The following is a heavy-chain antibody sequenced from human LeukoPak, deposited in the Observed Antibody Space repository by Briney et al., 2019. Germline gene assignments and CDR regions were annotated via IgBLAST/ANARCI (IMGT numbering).Heavy chain of an antibody. CDR1: GFTLNNYW. V-gene: IGHV3-74*01. J-gene: IGHJ4*02. Sequence: SGGSLRLSCAASGFTLNNYWMHWVRQVPGKGLVWVSRINSDGTTTSYAGSVKGRFTISRDNAKNSLYLQMNSLRAEDTALYYCARRYDILTGYYVYYFDSWGQGTLVTVSS. CDR2: INSDGTTT. D-gene: IGHD3-9*01. CDR3: ARRYDILTGYYVYYFDS.